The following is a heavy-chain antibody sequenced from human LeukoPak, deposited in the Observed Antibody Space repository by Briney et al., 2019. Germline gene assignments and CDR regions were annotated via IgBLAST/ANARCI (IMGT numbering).Heavy chain of an antibody. CDR2: ISGSGGST. D-gene: IGHD3-10*01. CDR1: GFTFSSYA. Sequence: GGSLRLSCAASGFTFSSYAMSWVRQAPGKGLEWVSAISGSGGSTYYADSVKGRFTISRDNSKNSLYLQMNSLRAEDTAVYYCARTGTMVRGVNFDYWGQGTLVTVSS. CDR3: ARTGTMVRGVNFDY. J-gene: IGHJ4*02. V-gene: IGHV3-23*01.